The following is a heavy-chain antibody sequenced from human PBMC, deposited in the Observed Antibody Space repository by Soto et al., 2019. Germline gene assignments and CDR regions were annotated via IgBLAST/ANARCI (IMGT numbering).Heavy chain of an antibody. J-gene: IGHJ1*01. V-gene: IGHV3-48*02. CDR3: ARGSAYYYGSGVQH. Sequence: GGSLRLSCAASGFTFSSYSMNWVRQAPGKGLEGVSYISSSSSTIYYADSVKGRFTISRDNAKNSLYLQMNSLRDEDTAVYYCARGSAYYYGSGVQHWGQGTLVTVSS. CDR1: GFTFSSYS. CDR2: ISSSSSTI. D-gene: IGHD3-10*01.